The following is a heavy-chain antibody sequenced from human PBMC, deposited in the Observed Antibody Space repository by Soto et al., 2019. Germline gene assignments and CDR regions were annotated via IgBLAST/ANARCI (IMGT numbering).Heavy chain of an antibody. V-gene: IGHV1-69*18. CDR2: IIPFIGTA. CDR1: GGTFSSYA. Sequence: QVQLVQSGAEVKKPGSSVTVSCKASGGTFSSYAISWVRQAAGHELEWMGRIIPFIGTANYAQQFQGRVTITADESTSTAYMELTSLRSEDTAVYYCARVVMTTVPASYYYGMDVWGQGTTVTVSS. CDR3: ARVVMTTVPASYYYGMDV. D-gene: IGHD4-4*01. J-gene: IGHJ6*02.